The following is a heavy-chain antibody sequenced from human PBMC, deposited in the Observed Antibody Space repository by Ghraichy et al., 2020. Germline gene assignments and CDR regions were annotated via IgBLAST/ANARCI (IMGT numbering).Heavy chain of an antibody. Sequence: GGSLILSCAASGFTFSTYWMHWVRQAPGKGLVWISRINSDVSTTNYADSVKGRFTISRDSAKSTLYLQMNSLRAEDTAVYYCVRGYYYGMDVWGQGTTVTVSS. CDR3: VRGYYYGMDV. CDR2: INSDVSTT. CDR1: GFTFSTYW. J-gene: IGHJ6*02. V-gene: IGHV3-74*01.